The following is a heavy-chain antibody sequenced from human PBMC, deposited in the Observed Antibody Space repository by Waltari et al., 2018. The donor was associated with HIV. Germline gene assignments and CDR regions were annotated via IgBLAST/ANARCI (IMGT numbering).Heavy chain of an antibody. CDR3: ARSGAPGYGLDV. J-gene: IGHJ6*02. D-gene: IGHD3-10*01. Sequence: EMQLVESGGGLVQPGGSLRLSCEASGFTFAASWLTWVRQTPGKGLGFEWVANIWPDGTHKYYVDSLEGRFTISRDNAKNSVSLQMNSLRAEDTAVYYCARSGAPGYGLDVWGQGTTVTVSS. V-gene: IGHV3-7*01. CDR1: GFTFAASW. CDR2: IWPDGTHK.